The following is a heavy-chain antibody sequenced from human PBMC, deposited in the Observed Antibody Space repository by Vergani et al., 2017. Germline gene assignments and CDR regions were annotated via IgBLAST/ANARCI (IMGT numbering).Heavy chain of an antibody. D-gene: IGHD3-3*01. J-gene: IGHJ4*02. V-gene: IGHV3-15*01. CDR1: GFTFSNAW. CDR2: IKSKTDGGTT. CDR3: TTGDDLWSGYDY. Sequence: EVQLVESGGGLVKPGGSLRLSCAASGFTFSNAWMSWVRQAPGKGLEWVGRIKSKTDGGTTDYAAPVKGRVTISRDDSKNTLYLQMNSLKTEDTAVYYCTTGDDLWSGYDYWGQGTLVTVSS.